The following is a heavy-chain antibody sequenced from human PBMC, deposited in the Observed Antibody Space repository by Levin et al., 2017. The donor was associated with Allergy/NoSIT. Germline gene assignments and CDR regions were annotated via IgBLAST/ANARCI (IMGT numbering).Heavy chain of an antibody. Sequence: PGGSLRLSCATSGFTFRMFAMHWVRQAPGKGLEWVALISYSGGDKYYADSVKGRFSISRDNSNNIMYLQMNSLRAEDTAVYYCAKGVSGLSRFLEWGSYMDVWGEGTTVTVSS. D-gene: IGHD3-3*01. CDR2: ISYSGGDK. CDR3: AKGVSGLSRFLEWGSYMDV. J-gene: IGHJ6*03. CDR1: GFTFRMFA. V-gene: IGHV3-30*18.